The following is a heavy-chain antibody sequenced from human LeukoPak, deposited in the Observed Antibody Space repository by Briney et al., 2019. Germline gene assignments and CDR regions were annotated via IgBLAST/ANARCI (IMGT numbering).Heavy chain of an antibody. CDR3: ARSGLLWFGELLRPASNWFDP. CDR1: GGSISSYY. CDR2: IYYSGST. Sequence: SETLSLTCTVSGGSISSYYWSWIRQPPGKELEWIGYIYYSGSTNYNPSLKSRVTISVDTPKNQFSLKLCSVTAADTAVYYCARSGLLWFGELLRPASNWFDPWGQGTLVTVSS. D-gene: IGHD3-10*01. V-gene: IGHV4-59*08. J-gene: IGHJ5*02.